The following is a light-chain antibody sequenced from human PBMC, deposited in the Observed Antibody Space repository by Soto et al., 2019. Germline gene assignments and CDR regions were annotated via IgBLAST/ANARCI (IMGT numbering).Light chain of an antibody. Sequence: QSVLTQPPSASGSPGQSVTISCTGASSDVGGYNFVSWYQQHPGKAPKLLIYDVSKRPSGVPDRFSGSKSGNTASLTVSGLQAEDEADYYCSSYAGTTNFVFGNGTKVTVL. CDR1: SSDVGGYNF. V-gene: IGLV2-8*01. CDR3: SSYAGTTNFV. CDR2: DVS. J-gene: IGLJ1*01.